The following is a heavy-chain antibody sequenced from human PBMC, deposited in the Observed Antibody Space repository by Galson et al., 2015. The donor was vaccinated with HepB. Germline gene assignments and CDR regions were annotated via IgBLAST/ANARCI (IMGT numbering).Heavy chain of an antibody. CDR3: ARDGRSSGYWTNWYFDL. V-gene: IGHV3-33*08. CDR2: IWYDGSNK. J-gene: IGHJ2*01. CDR1: GFTFSSYS. Sequence: SLRLSCAASGFTFSSYSMNWVRQAPGKGLEWVAVIWYDGSNKYYADSVKGRFTISRDNSKNTLYLQMNSLRAEDTAVYYCARDGRSSGYWTNWYFDLWGRGTLVTVSS. D-gene: IGHD3-22*01.